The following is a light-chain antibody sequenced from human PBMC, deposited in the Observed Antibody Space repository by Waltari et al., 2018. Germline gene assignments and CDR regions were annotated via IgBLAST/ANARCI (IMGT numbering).Light chain of an antibody. CDR1: QIIFSN. Sequence: EVVKTQSPASLSVSLGEGVTLSCRASQIIFSNVAWYQQNTGQAPRLLIYGASTRATGIPTRFSGSGSGTEFTLTINSLQSEDFAVYYCQQYNNWPPITFGQGTRLEIK. CDR2: GAS. J-gene: IGKJ5*01. CDR3: QQYNNWPPIT. V-gene: IGKV3-15*01.